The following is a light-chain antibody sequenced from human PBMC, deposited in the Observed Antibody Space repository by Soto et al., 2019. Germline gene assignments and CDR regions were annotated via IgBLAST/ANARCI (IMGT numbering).Light chain of an antibody. CDR2: DAS. CDR1: QSVSSY. V-gene: IGKV3-11*01. CDR3: QQRSNWPPWT. J-gene: IGKJ1*01. Sequence: EIVLPQSPATLSLSPGERAPLSCNASQSVSSYLAWYQQKPGQAPRLLIYDASNRATGIPARFSGSGSGTDFTLTISSLEPEDFAVYYCQQRSNWPPWTFGQGTKVEIK.